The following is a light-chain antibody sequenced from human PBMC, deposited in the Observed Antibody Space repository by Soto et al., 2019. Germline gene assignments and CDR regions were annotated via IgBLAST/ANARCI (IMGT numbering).Light chain of an antibody. J-gene: IGLJ3*02. CDR1: SSDVGGYNY. Sequence: QSALTQPRSVSGSPGQSVPISCTGTSSDVGGYNYVSWYQQHPGKAPKLIIYDVSKWPSGVPDRFSGSKSGNTASLTISGLQAEDEADYYCCSYAGNSLWVFGGGTQLTVL. CDR2: DVS. V-gene: IGLV2-11*01. CDR3: CSYAGNSLWV.